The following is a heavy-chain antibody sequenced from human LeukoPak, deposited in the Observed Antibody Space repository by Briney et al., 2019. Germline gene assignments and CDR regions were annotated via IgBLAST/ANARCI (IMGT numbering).Heavy chain of an antibody. CDR2: ISSYNVNT. Sequence: ASVKVSCKASGYTFTSYGISGVRQAPGQGRECRVWISSYNVNTNYAQKLQGRVTMTTDTSTGKAYMEMRSLRSDDRAVYYCARRVAVARRDAFDIWGQGTMVTVSS. V-gene: IGHV1-18*01. D-gene: IGHD6-19*01. CDR3: ARRVAVARRDAFDI. CDR1: GYTFTSYG. J-gene: IGHJ3*02.